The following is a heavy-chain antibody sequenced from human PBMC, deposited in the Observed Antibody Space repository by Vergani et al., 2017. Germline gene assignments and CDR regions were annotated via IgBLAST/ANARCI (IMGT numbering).Heavy chain of an antibody. CDR2: IYYSGRT. D-gene: IGHD6-19*01. Sequence: QVQLQESGPRLVKPSQTLSLICTVSGGPISSGGHYWSWTRQHPGKGLEWIGYIYYSGRTYYNPSLKSRVTISVDTSKNQFSLKLHAVTAADTAVYYCARDPWINGWSGGFDIWGQGTMVTVSS. V-gene: IGHV4-31*03. CDR3: ARDPWINGWSGGFDI. CDR1: GGPISSGGHY. J-gene: IGHJ3*02.